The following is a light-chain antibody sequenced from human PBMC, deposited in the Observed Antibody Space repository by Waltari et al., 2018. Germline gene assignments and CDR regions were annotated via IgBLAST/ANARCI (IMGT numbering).Light chain of an antibody. V-gene: IGKV3-20*01. Sequence: EIVLTQSPGTLSLSPGERATLSCRASQSVSSSYLVWYQQKPGQAHRLLIYGASSRATGIPDRFSGSGSGTDFTLTISKLEPEDFAVYYCQQFGSSPWTFGQGTKVEIK. J-gene: IGKJ1*01. CDR3: QQFGSSPWT. CDR1: QSVSSSY. CDR2: GAS.